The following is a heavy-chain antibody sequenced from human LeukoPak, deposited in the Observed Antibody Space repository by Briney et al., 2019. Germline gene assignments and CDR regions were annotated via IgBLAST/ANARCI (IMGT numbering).Heavy chain of an antibody. CDR1: GFTVSSNY. CDR2: IYSGGST. CDR3: ASSYYDSSDY. D-gene: IGHD3-22*01. V-gene: IGHV3-53*01. Sequence: GGSLRLSCAASGFTVSSNYMSWVPQAPGKGLEWVSVIYSGGSTYYADSVKGRFTISRDNSKNTLYLQMNSLRAEDTAVYYCASSYYDSSDYWGQGTLVTVSS. J-gene: IGHJ4*02.